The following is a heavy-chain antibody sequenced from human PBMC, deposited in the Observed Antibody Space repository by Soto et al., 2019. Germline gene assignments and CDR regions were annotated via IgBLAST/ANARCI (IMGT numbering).Heavy chain of an antibody. D-gene: IGHD6-13*01. J-gene: IGHJ6*02. Sequence: PSQTLSLTCAISGDSVSSNSAAWNWIRQSPSRGLEWLGRTYYRSKWYNDYAVSVKSRITINPDTSKNQFSLQLNSVTPEDTAVYYCARVRLSNVSSPEERDPDPKSIAAAGLYYYYYGMDVWGQGTTVTVSS. CDR2: TYYRSKWYN. CDR1: GDSVSSNSAA. CDR3: ARVRLSNVSSPEERDPDPKSIAAAGLYYYYYGMDV. V-gene: IGHV6-1*01.